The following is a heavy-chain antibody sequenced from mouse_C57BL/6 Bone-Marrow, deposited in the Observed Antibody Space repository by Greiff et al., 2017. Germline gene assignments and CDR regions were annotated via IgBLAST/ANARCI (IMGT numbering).Heavy chain of an antibody. Sequence: VQLKESGPGLVKPSQSLSLTCSVTGYSITSGYYWNWIRQFPGNKLEWMGYISYDGSNNYNPSLKNRISITRDTSKNQFFLKLNSVTTEDTATYYCADSAGDRCAYWGQETLGTVSA. CDR3: ADSAGDRCAY. D-gene: IGHD3-2*02. CDR1: GYSITSGYY. V-gene: IGHV3-6*01. J-gene: IGHJ3*01. CDR2: ISYDGSN.